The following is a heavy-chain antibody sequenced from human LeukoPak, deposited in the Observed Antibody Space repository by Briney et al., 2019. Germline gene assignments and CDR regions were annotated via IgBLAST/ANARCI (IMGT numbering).Heavy chain of an antibody. CDR2: IIPIFGTA. CDR1: GGTFSSYA. CDR3: AGVVVPAALDAFDI. D-gene: IGHD2-2*01. J-gene: IGHJ3*02. Sequence: GASVKLSCKASGGTFSSYAISRVRQAPGQGLEWMGGIIPIFGTANYAQKFQRRVTITADESTSTAYMELSSLRSEDTAVYFCAGVVVPAALDAFDIWGQGTMVTVSS. V-gene: IGHV1-69*01.